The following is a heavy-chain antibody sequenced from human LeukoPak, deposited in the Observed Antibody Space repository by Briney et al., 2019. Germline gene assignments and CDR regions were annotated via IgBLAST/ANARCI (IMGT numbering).Heavy chain of an antibody. CDR3: ARGYGYYFDY. CDR2: VWYDGSNK. CDR1: RFTFSSYA. V-gene: IGHV3-33*08. D-gene: IGHD3-16*01. J-gene: IGHJ4*02. Sequence: QPGRSLRLSCAASRFTFSSYAMHWVRQAPGKGLEWVAVVWYDGSNKYYADSVKGRFTISRDNSKNTLYLQMNSLRAEDTAVYYCARGYGYYFDYWGQGTLVTVSS.